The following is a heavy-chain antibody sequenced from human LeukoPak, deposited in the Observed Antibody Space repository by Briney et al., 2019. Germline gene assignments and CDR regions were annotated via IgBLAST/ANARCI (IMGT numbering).Heavy chain of an antibody. V-gene: IGHV3-23*01. CDR2: ISGSGGST. CDR3: ASSWFGEHY. J-gene: IGHJ4*02. D-gene: IGHD3-10*01. CDR1: GFAFSSYA. Sequence: GSLRLSCAASGFAFSSYAMSWVRQAPGKGLEWVSAISGSGGSTYYADSVKGRFTISRDNSKDTLFLQMNSLRAEDTAIYYCASSWFGEHYWGQGTLVTVSS.